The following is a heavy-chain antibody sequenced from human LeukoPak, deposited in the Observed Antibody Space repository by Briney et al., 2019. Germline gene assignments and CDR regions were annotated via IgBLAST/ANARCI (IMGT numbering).Heavy chain of an antibody. D-gene: IGHD6-6*01. V-gene: IGHV1-18*01. CDR2: ISAYNGHT. J-gene: IGHJ4*02. CDR1: GYTFTTYG. Sequence: ASVKVSCKASGYTFTTYGFSWVRQAPGQGLEWMGWISAYNGHTNYVQRLQGRVTLTTDTSTSTAYMELRSLRSDDTAVYYCARDQGSSPDYFDNWGQGTLVTVSS. CDR3: ARDQGSSPDYFDN.